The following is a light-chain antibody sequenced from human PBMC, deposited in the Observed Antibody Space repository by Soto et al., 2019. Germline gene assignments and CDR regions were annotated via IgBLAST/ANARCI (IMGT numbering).Light chain of an antibody. Sequence: QSALTQPASMSGSPGQSITISCTGTSNDIGGYDSVSWYQQSPGKVPRLIIYEVSNRPSGVPDRFSGSKSGNTASLTVSGLQAEDEADYYCTSYAGDTSLGVLGGGTKLTVL. CDR2: EVS. V-gene: IGLV2-8*01. CDR3: TSYAGDTSLGV. J-gene: IGLJ3*02. CDR1: SNDIGGYDS.